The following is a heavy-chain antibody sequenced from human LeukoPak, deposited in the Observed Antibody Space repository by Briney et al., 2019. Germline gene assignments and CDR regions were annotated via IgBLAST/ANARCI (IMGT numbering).Heavy chain of an antibody. D-gene: IGHD6-19*01. Sequence: GGSLRLSCAASGFTFDDYAMHWVRQAPGKGLEWVSLISWDGGSTYYADSVKGRFTISRDNSKSSLYLQMNSLRAEDTALYYCAKDGSSGWSWGDYWGQGTLVTVSS. J-gene: IGHJ4*02. CDR2: ISWDGGST. CDR1: GFTFDDYA. CDR3: AKDGSSGWSWGDY. V-gene: IGHV3-43D*03.